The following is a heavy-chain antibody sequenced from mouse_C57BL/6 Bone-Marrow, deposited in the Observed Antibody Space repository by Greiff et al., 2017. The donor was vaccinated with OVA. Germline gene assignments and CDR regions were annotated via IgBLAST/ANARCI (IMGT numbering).Heavy chain of an antibody. Sequence: QVQLQQSGAELVRPGSSVKLSCKASGYTFTSYWMHWVKQRPIQGLEWIGNIDPSDSETHYNQKFKDKATLTVDKSSSTAYMQFSSLTSEDSAVYDWASGYYGSSSLFAYWGQGTLVTVSA. CDR2: IDPSDSET. J-gene: IGHJ3*01. CDR3: ASGYYGSSSLFAY. D-gene: IGHD1-1*01. CDR1: GYTFTSYW. V-gene: IGHV1-52*01.